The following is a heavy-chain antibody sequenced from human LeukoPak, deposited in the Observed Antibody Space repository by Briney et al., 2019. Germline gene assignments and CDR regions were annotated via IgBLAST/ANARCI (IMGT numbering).Heavy chain of an antibody. D-gene: IGHD1-26*01. Sequence: GASVKVPCKASAYTFTSYAISWVRQAPGQGLEWMGWISASNGNTNYAQKLHGRVTMTTDTSTNTVYMELRSLRFDDTAVYYCARDLAGVVGVTAWFDPWGQGTLVTVSS. V-gene: IGHV1-18*01. CDR3: ARDLAGVVGVTAWFDP. J-gene: IGHJ5*02. CDR2: ISASNGNT. CDR1: AYTFTSYA.